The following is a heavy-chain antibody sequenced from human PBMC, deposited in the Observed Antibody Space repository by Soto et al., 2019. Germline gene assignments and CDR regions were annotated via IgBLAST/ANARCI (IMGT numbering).Heavy chain of an antibody. CDR3: AKSPSNIRGGFY. Sequence: PGRSLRLSFAASGFTFSSYAMSWFRQAPGKGLRWVSAISDSGGSTYYGDTVKVRFTIARDNSKNTLYQQMTSLRAEDTPVYYCAKSPSNIRGGFYWCQGTLFTVSS. CDR2: ISDSGGST. V-gene: IGHV3-23*01. D-gene: IGHD3-16*01. CDR1: GFTFSSYA. J-gene: IGHJ4*02.